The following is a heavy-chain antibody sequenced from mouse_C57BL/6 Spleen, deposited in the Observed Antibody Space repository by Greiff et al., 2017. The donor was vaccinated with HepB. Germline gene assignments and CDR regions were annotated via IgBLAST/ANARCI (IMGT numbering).Heavy chain of an antibody. J-gene: IGHJ3*01. CDR1: GFTFSSYG. Sequence: EVMLVESGGDLVKPGGSLKLSCAASGFTFSSYGMSWVRQTPDKRLEWVATISSGGSYTYYPDSVKGRFTISRDNAKNTLYLQMSSLKSEDTAMYYGARDGGSSPAWFAYWGQGTLVTVSA. CDR3: ARDGGSSPAWFAY. D-gene: IGHD1-1*01. CDR2: ISSGGSYT. V-gene: IGHV5-6*01.